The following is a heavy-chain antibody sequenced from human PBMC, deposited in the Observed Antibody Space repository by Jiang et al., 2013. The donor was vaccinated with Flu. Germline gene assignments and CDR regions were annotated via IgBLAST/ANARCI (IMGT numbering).Heavy chain of an antibody. CDR2: IYYSGST. CDR1: GGSISSSSYY. CDR3: ARDASSGTVYYYYYGMDV. J-gene: IGHJ6*02. D-gene: IGHD1-1*01. Sequence: GSGLVKPSETLSLTCTVSGGSISSSSYYWGWIRQPPGKGLEWIGSIYYSGSTYYNPSLKSRVTISVDTSKNQFSLKLSSVTAADTAVYYCARDASSGTVYYYYYGMDVWGQGTTVTVSS. V-gene: IGHV4-39*07.